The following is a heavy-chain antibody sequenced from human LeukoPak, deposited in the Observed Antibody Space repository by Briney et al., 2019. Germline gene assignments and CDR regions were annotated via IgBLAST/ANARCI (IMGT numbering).Heavy chain of an antibody. D-gene: IGHD4-17*01. CDR1: GFTVSSNY. J-gene: IGHJ3*02. CDR2: IYSGGST. CDR3: ARSYGDYDAFDI. V-gene: IGHV3-53*01. Sequence: GGSLRLSCAASGFTVSSNYMSWVRQAPGKGLEWVSAIYSGGSTYYADSVKGRFTISRDNSKNTLYLQMNSLRAEDTAVYYCARSYGDYDAFDIWGQGTMVTVSS.